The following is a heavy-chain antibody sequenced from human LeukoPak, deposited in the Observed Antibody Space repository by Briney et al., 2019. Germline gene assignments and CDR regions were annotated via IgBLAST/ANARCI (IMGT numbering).Heavy chain of an antibody. J-gene: IGHJ4*02. Sequence: PGGSLRLSCAASGFTFSSYGMHWVRQAPGKGLEWVALIWYDGTNKYYADSVKGRFTISRDNSKNTLYLQMNSLRAEDTAVYYCAKRLEYCGTNSCYPEHWGKGTLVTVSS. V-gene: IGHV3-33*06. CDR2: IWYDGTNK. CDR1: GFTFSSYG. CDR3: AKRLEYCGTNSCYPEH. D-gene: IGHD2-2*01.